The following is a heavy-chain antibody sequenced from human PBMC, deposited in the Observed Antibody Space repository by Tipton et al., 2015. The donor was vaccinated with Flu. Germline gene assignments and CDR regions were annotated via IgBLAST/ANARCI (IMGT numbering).Heavy chain of an antibody. J-gene: IGHJ2*01. CDR2: MYSSASP. D-gene: IGHD3-9*01. Sequence: TLSLTCSVSGGSIRGYYWSWFRQPAGKGLEWIGRMYSSASPDYNPSLKSRLTISMDTSNNQFSLKLTSLTAADTAMYFCVRDPAIPTGWYFDLWGRGALVTVSS. V-gene: IGHV4-4*07. CDR1: GGSIRGYY. CDR3: VRDPAIPTGWYFDL.